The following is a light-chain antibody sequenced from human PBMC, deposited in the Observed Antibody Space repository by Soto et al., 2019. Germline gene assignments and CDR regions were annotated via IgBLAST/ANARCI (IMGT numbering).Light chain of an antibody. CDR3: QQYDTYST. CDR2: EAS. CDR1: QSVNGW. J-gene: IGKJ4*01. V-gene: IGKV1-5*01. Sequence: IQMTQSPSTLSASVGDRVTITCRASQSVNGWLAWYQQKPGKAPKLLISEASGLDSGVPSRFSGSGSGTEYVLTITSLQPEDFATYYCQQYDTYSTFGGGTTVESK.